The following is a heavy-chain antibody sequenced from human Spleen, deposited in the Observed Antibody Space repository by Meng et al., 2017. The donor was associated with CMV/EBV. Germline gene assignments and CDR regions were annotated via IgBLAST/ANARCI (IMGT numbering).Heavy chain of an antibody. CDR3: ARDRGGTSSNCYYFDY. CDR1: GYTFTGYY. CDR2: INPKNDAT. Sequence: ASVKVSCKASGYTFTGYYIHWVRQAPGQGLEWMGWINPKNDATYYAQKFQGSINMTRDTSISTAYVDLSSLRFNDTAIYYCARDRGGTSSNCYYFDYWGQGTPVTVSS. J-gene: IGHJ4*02. V-gene: IGHV1-2*02. D-gene: IGHD4-23*01.